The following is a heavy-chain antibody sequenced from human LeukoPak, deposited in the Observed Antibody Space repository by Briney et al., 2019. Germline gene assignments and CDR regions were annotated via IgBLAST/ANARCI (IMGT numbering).Heavy chain of an antibody. J-gene: IGHJ5*02. V-gene: IGHV4-34*01. CDR3: ARGPLRYCSGGSCYMGSWFDP. CDR2: ITHSGST. Sequence: PSETLSLTCAVYGGSFSGYYWSWIRQPPGKGLEWIGEITHSGSTNYNPSLKSRVTISVDTSKNQFALQLSAVTAADTAVYYCARGPLRYCSGGSCYMGSWFDPWGEGNLVTVSS. D-gene: IGHD2-15*01. CDR1: GGSFSGYY.